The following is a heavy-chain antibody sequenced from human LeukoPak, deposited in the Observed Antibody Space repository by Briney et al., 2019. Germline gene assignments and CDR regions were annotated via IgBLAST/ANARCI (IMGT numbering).Heavy chain of an antibody. V-gene: IGHV3-7*01. CDR3: ARAYSSGWYLDYFDY. J-gene: IGHJ4*02. CDR1: GFTFSSYW. Sequence: PGGSLRLSCAASGFTFSSYWMSWVRQAPGKGLEWVANIKQDGSEKYYVDSVKGRFTISRDNAKNSLHLQMNSLRAEDTAVYYCARAYSSGWYLDYFDYWGQGTLVTVSS. D-gene: IGHD6-19*01. CDR2: IKQDGSEK.